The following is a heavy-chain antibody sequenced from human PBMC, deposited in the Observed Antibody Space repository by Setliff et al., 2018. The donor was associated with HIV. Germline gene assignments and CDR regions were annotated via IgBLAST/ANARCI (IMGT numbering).Heavy chain of an antibody. CDR2: IYFSGST. CDR1: GDSISSSSYY. V-gene: IGHV4-39*01. CDR3: ASSWIHLWSRISYCGGDCYSPFDY. D-gene: IGHD2-21*01. Sequence: SETLSLTCNVSGDSISSSSYYWGWVRQSPGKGLEWIGNIYFSGSTYFNPSLKDRVTMSVDTSKNQFSLRMSSVTAADTAVYYCASSWIHLWSRISYCGGDCYSPFDYWGQGSLVTVSS. J-gene: IGHJ4*02.